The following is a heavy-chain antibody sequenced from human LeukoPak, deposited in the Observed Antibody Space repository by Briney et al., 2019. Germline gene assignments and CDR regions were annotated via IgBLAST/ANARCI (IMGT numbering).Heavy chain of an antibody. CDR3: ARGLWFGEFGQNWFDP. J-gene: IGHJ5*02. CDR1: GFTFSSYS. D-gene: IGHD3-10*01. Sequence: GGSPRLSCAASGFTFSSYSMNWVRQAPGKGLEWVSSISSSSSYIYYADSVKGRFTISRDNAKNSLYLQMNSLRAADTAVYYCARGLWFGEFGQNWFDPWGQGTLVTVSS. CDR2: ISSSSSYI. V-gene: IGHV3-21*01.